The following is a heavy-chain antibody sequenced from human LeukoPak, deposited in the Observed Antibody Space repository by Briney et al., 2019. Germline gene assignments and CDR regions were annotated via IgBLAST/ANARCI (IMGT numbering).Heavy chain of an antibody. CDR1: GGSISSSNW. J-gene: IGHJ5*02. CDR2: IYHSGST. CDR3: ARARWRQILVS. Sequence: SGTLSLTCAVSGGSISSSNWWSWIRQPPGKGLEWIGEIYHSGSTNYNPSLKSRVTISVDTPKNQFSLKLSSVTAADTAVYYCARARWRQILVSWGQGTLVTVSS. V-gene: IGHV4-4*02. D-gene: IGHD5-24*01.